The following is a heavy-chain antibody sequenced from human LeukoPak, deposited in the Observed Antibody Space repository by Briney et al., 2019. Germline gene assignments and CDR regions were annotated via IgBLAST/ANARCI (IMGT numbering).Heavy chain of an antibody. Sequence: SSETLSLTCTVSGGSISSGNYYWNWIRQPAGKGLDWIGRIYTSGSTHYNPSLKSRVTISVDTSKNQFSLKLSSVSAADTAVYYCARGGSSGTKTAAAGKSGYWGQGTLVTVSS. J-gene: IGHJ4*02. V-gene: IGHV4-61*02. CDR1: GGSISSGNYY. D-gene: IGHD6-13*01. CDR2: IYTSGST. CDR3: ARGGSSGTKTAAAGKSGY.